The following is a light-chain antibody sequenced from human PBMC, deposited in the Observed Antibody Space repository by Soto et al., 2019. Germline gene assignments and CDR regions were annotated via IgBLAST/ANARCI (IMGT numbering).Light chain of an antibody. V-gene: IGLV2-8*01. Sequence: QSALTHPPSASGSPGQSVTISCTGTSSDVGGYNYVSWFQQHPGKPPKLMIYDVNKRPSGVPDRFSGSKSGNTASLTVSGLQAGDEADYYCSSYAGSPYVFGTGTKVTVL. J-gene: IGLJ1*01. CDR3: SSYAGSPYV. CDR1: SSDVGGYNY. CDR2: DVN.